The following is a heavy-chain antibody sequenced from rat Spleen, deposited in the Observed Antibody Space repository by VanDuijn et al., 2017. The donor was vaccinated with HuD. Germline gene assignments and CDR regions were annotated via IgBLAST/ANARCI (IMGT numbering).Heavy chain of an antibody. CDR1: GFTFTNYD. CDR2: ITNASGRT. Sequence: EVQLVESGGGLVQPGRSMKLSCAASGFTFTNYDMAWVRQAPTKGLEWVASITNASGRTYYPDSVKGRFTISRDNAKSTLYLQMDSLRSEDTATYYCTREETLYWYFDFWGPGTLVTVSS. CDR3: TREETLYWYFDF. D-gene: IGHD3-4*01. J-gene: IGHJ1*01. V-gene: IGHV5-25*01.